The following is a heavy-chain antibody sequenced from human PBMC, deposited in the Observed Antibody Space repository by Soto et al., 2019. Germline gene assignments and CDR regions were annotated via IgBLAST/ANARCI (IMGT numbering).Heavy chain of an antibody. V-gene: IGHV1-69*13. J-gene: IGHJ6*02. CDR2: IIPIFGTA. CDR3: ARGSGGAMVRGAGELYYYYYGMDV. Sequence: ASVKVSCKASGGTFSSYAISWVRQAPGQGLEWMGGIIPIFGTANYAQKFQGRVTITADESTSTAYMELSSLRSEDTAVYYCARGSGGAMVRGAGELYYYYYGMDVWGQGTTVTVSS. D-gene: IGHD3-10*01. CDR1: GGTFSSYA.